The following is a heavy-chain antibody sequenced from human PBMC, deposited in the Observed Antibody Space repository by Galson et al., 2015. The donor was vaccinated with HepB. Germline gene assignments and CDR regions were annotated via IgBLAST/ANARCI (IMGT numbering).Heavy chain of an antibody. CDR3: TRSGTSSRGAFDI. V-gene: IGHV3-48*01. D-gene: IGHD1-14*01. CDR2: ISSGSSTI. J-gene: IGHJ3*02. CDR1: GFTFSSYS. Sequence: SLRLSCAASGFTFSSYSLNWVRQAPGKGLEWVSYISSGSSTIYYADSVKGRFTISRDNAKNSLYLQMNSLGAEDTAKYYCTRSGTSSRGAFDIWGQGTIVTVSS.